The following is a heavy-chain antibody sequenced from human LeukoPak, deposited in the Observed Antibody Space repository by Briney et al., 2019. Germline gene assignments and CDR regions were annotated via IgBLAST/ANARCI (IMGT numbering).Heavy chain of an antibody. CDR1: GGSFSGYY. CDR3: ARGYLYSSGWYFDY. CDR2: INHSGST. J-gene: IGHJ4*02. Sequence: PSETLSLTCAVYGGSFSGYYWSWIRQPPGKGLEWIGEINHSGSTNYNPSLKSRVTISVDTFKNQFSLKLSSVTAADTAVYYCARGYLYSSGWYFDYWGQGTLVTVSS. V-gene: IGHV4-34*01. D-gene: IGHD6-19*01.